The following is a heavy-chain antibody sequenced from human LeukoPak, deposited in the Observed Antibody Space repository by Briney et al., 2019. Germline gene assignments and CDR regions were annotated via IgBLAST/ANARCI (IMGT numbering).Heavy chain of an antibody. CDR2: ISSSSSYI. V-gene: IGHV3-21*01. CDR3: ARDGVIAAAVDYCGMDV. D-gene: IGHD6-13*01. J-gene: IGHJ6*02. CDR1: GFTFSSYS. Sequence: GGSLRLSCAASGFTFSSYSMNWVRQAPGKGLEWVSSISSSSSYIYYADSVKGRFTISRDNAKNSLYLQMNSLRAEDTAVYYCARDGVIAAAVDYCGMDVWGQGTTVTVSS.